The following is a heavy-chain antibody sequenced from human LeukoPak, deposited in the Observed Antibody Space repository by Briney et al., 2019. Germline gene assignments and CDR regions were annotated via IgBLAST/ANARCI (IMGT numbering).Heavy chain of an antibody. CDR1: GGSINSYY. V-gene: IGHV4-59*12. D-gene: IGHD3-3*01. Sequence: SSETLSLTCTISGGSINSYYWNWIRQPPGKGLEWIGYIYSSGSTNYNPSLKSRVTISVDTSKNQFSLKLSSVTAADTAVYYCARLGERFLEWFQPVLDVWGKGTTVTVSS. J-gene: IGHJ6*04. CDR2: IYSSGST. CDR3: ARLGERFLEWFQPVLDV.